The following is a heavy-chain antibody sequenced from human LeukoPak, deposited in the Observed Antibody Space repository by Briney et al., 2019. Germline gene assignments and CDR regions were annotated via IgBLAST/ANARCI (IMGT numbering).Heavy chain of an antibody. Sequence: GGSLRLSCAASGFTFNSYGMHWVRQAPGKGLEWVAVISYYGSNKYYADCVKGRFTISRDNSKNTLYLQMNSLRAEDTPVYYCAKALARATYHDFWRGYYHPPDYWGQGTLVTVSS. J-gene: IGHJ4*02. D-gene: IGHD3-3*01. CDR1: GFTFNSYG. CDR2: ISYYGSNK. CDR3: AKALARATYHDFWRGYYHPPDY. V-gene: IGHV3-30*18.